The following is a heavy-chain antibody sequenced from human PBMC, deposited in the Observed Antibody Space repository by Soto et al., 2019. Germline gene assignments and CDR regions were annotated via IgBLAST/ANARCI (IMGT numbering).Heavy chain of an antibody. CDR2: IYYLGDT. D-gene: IGHD3-10*01. V-gene: IGHV4-31*03. Sequence: SETLSLTCTISGASISSGPFYWGWIRQHPGQGLEWIGHIYYLGDTFYNPSLKSRAFISVDSSVNQFSLKLISVTAADTAVYYCARVQNVVRGVRWVDPWGQGILVTVSS. CDR3: ARVQNVVRGVRWVDP. CDR1: GASISSGPFY. J-gene: IGHJ5*02.